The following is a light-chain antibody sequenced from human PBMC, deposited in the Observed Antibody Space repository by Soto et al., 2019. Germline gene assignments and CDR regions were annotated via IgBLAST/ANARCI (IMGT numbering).Light chain of an antibody. CDR2: GAS. J-gene: IGKJ1*01. V-gene: IGKV3-15*01. CDR1: QSLSSS. Sequence: EIVMTQSPATLSVSPGERATLFCRASQSLSSSLAWYQQRPGQAPRLLIYGASTRATGIPARFSGSGSGTEFTLTISNLESEDFAVYYCQQYNDWPRTFGQGTKVDIK. CDR3: QQYNDWPRT.